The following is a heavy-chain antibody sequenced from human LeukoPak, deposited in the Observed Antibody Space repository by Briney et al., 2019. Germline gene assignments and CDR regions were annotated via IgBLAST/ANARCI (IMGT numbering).Heavy chain of an antibody. Sequence: ASVKVSCRASGYTFTTYYMHWVRQAPGKGLEWMGGFDPEDGETIYAQKFQGRVTMTEDTSTDTAYMELSSLRSEDTAVYYCATAHPNRFGDRGGHAFDIWGQGTMVTVSS. V-gene: IGHV1-24*01. J-gene: IGHJ3*02. CDR2: FDPEDGET. CDR1: GYTFTTYY. CDR3: ATAHPNRFGDRGGHAFDI. D-gene: IGHD3-10*01.